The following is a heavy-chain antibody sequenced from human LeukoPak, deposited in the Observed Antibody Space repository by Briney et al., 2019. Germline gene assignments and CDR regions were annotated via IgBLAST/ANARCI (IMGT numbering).Heavy chain of an antibody. CDR3: AREYSGSYCGY. CDR1: GYTFTGYY. V-gene: IGHV1-2*02. D-gene: IGHD1-26*01. J-gene: IGHJ4*02. Sequence: GASVKVSCKASGYTFTGYYMHWVRQAPGQGLEGMGWINPNSGGTNYAQKFQGRVTMTRDTAISTAYMELSRLRSDDTAVYYCAREYSGSYCGYWGQGTLVTVSS. CDR2: INPNSGGT.